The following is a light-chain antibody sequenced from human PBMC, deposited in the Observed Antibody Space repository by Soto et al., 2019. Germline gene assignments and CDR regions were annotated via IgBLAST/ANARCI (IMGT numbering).Light chain of an antibody. J-gene: IGKJ1*01. CDR2: GAS. Sequence: EIVLTQSPGTLSLSPGERPTLSCRARQSVSSGYLAWSQQKPGQAPRLLIYGASSRDTGIPDRFSGSGSGTEFTLTINSLQPDDFATYYCQQYNSYWTFGQGTKVDIK. CDR1: QSVSSGY. CDR3: QQYNSYWT. V-gene: IGKV3-20*01.